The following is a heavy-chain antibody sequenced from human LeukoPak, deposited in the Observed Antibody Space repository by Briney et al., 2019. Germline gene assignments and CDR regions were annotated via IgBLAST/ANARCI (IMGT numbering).Heavy chain of an antibody. Sequence: GASVKVSCKASGYTFTSYGIRWVRQAPGQGLEWMGWISAYNGNTNYAQKLQGRVTMTTDTSTSTAYMELRSLRSDDTAVYYCARGNYDSSGYYFHFDYWGQGTLVTVSS. CDR3: ARGNYDSSGYYFHFDY. CDR1: GYTFTSYG. D-gene: IGHD3-22*01. V-gene: IGHV1-18*01. J-gene: IGHJ4*02. CDR2: ISAYNGNT.